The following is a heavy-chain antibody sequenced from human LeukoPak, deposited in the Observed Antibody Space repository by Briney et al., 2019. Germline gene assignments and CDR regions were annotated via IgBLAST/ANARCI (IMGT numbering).Heavy chain of an antibody. J-gene: IGHJ3*02. CDR2: IIPIFGTA. CDR1: GGTFSSYA. Sequence: SVKVSCKASGGTFSSYAISWVRQAPGQGLEWMGGIIPIFGTANYAQKFQGRVTITADESTSTAYMELSSLRSEDTAVYYCARDMGYCSSTSCYSDAFDIWGQGTMVTVSS. D-gene: IGHD2-2*02. V-gene: IGHV1-69*13. CDR3: ARDMGYCSSTSCYSDAFDI.